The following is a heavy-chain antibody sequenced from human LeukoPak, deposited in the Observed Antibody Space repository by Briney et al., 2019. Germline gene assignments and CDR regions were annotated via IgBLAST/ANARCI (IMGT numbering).Heavy chain of an antibody. V-gene: IGHV1-18*01. D-gene: IGHD1-26*01. CDR2: INPNNGKT. CDR1: GYTFSSYG. J-gene: IGHJ6*03. Sequence: ASVKVSCKASGYTFSSYGISWVRQAPGQGLQWMGWINPNNGKTNYEQKVQARVTMTTDTSTSTAYMELSSLRSEDTAVYYCARSDDTGAEYYYYYYMDVWGKGTTVTVSS. CDR3: ARSDDTGAEYYYYYYMDV.